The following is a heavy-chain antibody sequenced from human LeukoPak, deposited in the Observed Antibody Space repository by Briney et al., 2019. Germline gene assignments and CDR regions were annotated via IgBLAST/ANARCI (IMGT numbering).Heavy chain of an antibody. J-gene: IGHJ4*02. D-gene: IGHD6-13*01. V-gene: IGHV4-4*07. CDR1: GGSISSYY. Sequence: SETLSLTCTVSGGSISSYYWSWIRQPAGKGLEWIGRVYTSGNTNYNPSLTSRVTMSVDTSKNQFSLKLTSVTAADAAVYYCAIVGSSWYDFDYWGQGTLVTVSS. CDR3: AIVGSSWYDFDY. CDR2: VYTSGNT.